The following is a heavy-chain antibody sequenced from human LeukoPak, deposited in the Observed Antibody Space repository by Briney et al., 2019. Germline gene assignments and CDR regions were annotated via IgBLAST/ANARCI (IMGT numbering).Heavy chain of an antibody. J-gene: IGHJ2*01. V-gene: IGHV1-69*05. CDR2: IIPIFGTA. Sequence: SVKVSCKASGGTFSSYAISWVRQAPGQGLEWMGRIIPIFGTANYAQKFQGRVTITTDESTSTAYMELSSLRFEDTAVYYCARDRGYGDYGWYFDLWGRGTLVTVSS. D-gene: IGHD4-17*01. CDR1: GGTFSSYA. CDR3: ARDRGYGDYGWYFDL.